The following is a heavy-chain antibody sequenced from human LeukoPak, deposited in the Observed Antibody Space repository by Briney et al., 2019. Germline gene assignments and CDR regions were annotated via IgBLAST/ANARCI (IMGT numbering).Heavy chain of an antibody. J-gene: IGHJ4*02. CDR2: ISGSGGST. CDR1: GFTFSNYA. V-gene: IGHV3-23*01. D-gene: IGHD4-17*01. Sequence: GGSLGLSCAASGFTFSNYAMSWVRQTPEKGLEWVSSISGSGGSTDYADSVKGRFTISRDNSKNTLSLQMSSLRAEDTAVYYCAKCRQQMAVTRGTFDHWGQGTLVAVSS. CDR3: AKCRQQMAVTRGTFDH.